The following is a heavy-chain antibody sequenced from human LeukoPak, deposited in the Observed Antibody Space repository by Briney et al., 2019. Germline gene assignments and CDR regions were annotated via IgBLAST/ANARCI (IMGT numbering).Heavy chain of an antibody. J-gene: IGHJ4*02. V-gene: IGHV4-59*01. D-gene: IGHD1-1*01. CDR2: IYYSGST. CDR3: ARGRLRTGQGH. CDR1: GGSISSYY. Sequence: SEALSLTCTVSGGSISSYYWSWIRQPPGKGLEWIGYIYYSGSTNYNPSLKSRVTISVDTSKTQFSLKLNSVTAADAAVYFCARGRLRTGQGHWGQGTLVTVSS.